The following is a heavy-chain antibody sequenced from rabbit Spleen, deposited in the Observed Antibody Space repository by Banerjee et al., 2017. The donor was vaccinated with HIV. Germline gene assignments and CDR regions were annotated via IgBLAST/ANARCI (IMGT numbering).Heavy chain of an antibody. CDR2: IEPIFGNT. V-gene: IGHV1S47*01. J-gene: IGHJ4*01. CDR3: VRDDGSADYIDGYFNL. Sequence: QEQLEESGGGLVKPEGSLTLTCKASGFPFSNKAVMCWVRQAPGKGLEWIGYIEPIFGNTYYANWVNGRFTISSHNAQNTLYLQLSSLTAADTATYFCVRDDGSADYIDGYFNLWGPGTLVTVS. CDR1: GFPFSNKA. D-gene: IGHD1-1*01.